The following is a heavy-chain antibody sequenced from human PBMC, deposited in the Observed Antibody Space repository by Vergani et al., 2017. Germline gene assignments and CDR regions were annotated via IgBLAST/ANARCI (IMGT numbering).Heavy chain of an antibody. CDR2: ISWDGGST. D-gene: IGHD6-6*01. Sequence: EVQLVESGGVVVQPGGSLRLSCAASGFTFDDYTMHWVRQAPGKGLEWVSLISWDGGSTYYADSVKGRFTISSDNSKNSLYLQMHSLRTEDTALYYCAKGGDISSSGDLDYWGQGTRVTVSS. V-gene: IGHV3-43*01. CDR1: GFTFDDYT. J-gene: IGHJ4*02. CDR3: AKGGDISSSGDLDY.